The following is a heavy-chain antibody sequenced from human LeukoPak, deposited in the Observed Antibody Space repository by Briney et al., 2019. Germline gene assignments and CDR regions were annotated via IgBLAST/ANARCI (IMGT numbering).Heavy chain of an antibody. Sequence: SETLSLTCTVSGGSISSSSYYWGWIRQPPGKGLEWIGSIYYSRSTYYNPSLKSRVTISVDTSKNQFSLKLSSVTAADTAVYYCARHVLNGGLYYFDYWGQGTLVTVSS. CDR1: GGSISSSSYY. CDR2: IYYSRST. V-gene: IGHV4-39*01. J-gene: IGHJ4*02. D-gene: IGHD4-23*01. CDR3: ARHVLNGGLYYFDY.